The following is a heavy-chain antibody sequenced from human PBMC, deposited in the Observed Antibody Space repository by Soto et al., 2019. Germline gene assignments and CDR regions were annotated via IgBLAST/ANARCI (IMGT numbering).Heavy chain of an antibody. Sequence: QVQLVQSGAEVKKPGASVKVSCKASGYTFTSYGISWVRQAPGQGLEWMGWISAYNGNTNYAQKRQGRVTMTTDTSTCTADMELRSLRSDDTAWYYCAREASAVAGPADPWGQGTLVTVSS. CDR3: AREASAVAGPADP. J-gene: IGHJ5*02. CDR2: ISAYNGNT. D-gene: IGHD6-19*01. V-gene: IGHV1-18*01. CDR1: GYTFTSYG.